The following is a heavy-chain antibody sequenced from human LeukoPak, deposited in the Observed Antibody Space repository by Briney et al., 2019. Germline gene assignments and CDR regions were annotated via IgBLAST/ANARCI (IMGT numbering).Heavy chain of an antibody. CDR3: ARQRSTAYYDSSGLPYDAFDI. Sequence: GESLKISCKGSGYSFTSYWIGWVRQMPGKGLEWMGIIYPGDSDTRYSPSFQGQVSISADKSITTGYLQWRSLKASDTAMYYCARQRSTAYYDSSGLPYDAFDIWGQGTMVTVSS. J-gene: IGHJ3*02. CDR2: IYPGDSDT. V-gene: IGHV5-51*01. CDR1: GYSFTSYW. D-gene: IGHD3-22*01.